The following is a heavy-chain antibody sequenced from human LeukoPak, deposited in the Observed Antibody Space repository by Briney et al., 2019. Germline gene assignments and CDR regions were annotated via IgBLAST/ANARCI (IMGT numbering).Heavy chain of an antibody. CDR2: IYPGDSDT. D-gene: IGHD3-22*01. CDR1: GYSFTSYW. V-gene: IGHV5-51*01. CDR3: ARRRYYDSSGYSHDAFDI. Sequence: GESLQISCKGSGYSFTSYWIGWVRQMPGKGLEWMGIIYPGDSDTRYSPSFQGQVTISADKSTSTAYLQWSSLKASDTAMYYCARRRYYDSSGYSHDAFDIWGQGTMVTVSS. J-gene: IGHJ3*02.